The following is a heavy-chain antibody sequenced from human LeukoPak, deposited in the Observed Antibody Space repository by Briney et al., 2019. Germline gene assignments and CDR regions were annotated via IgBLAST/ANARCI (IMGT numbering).Heavy chain of an antibody. J-gene: IGHJ4*02. CDR1: GGTFSSYA. D-gene: IGHD1-1*01. CDR2: IIPIFGTA. CDR3: ARAGTTGTTGFDY. Sequence: ASVNVSCKASGGTFSSYAISWVRQAPGQGLEWMGGIIPIFGTANYAQKFQGRVTITTDESTSTAYMELSSLRSEDTAVYYCARAGTTGTTGFDYWGQGTLVTVSS. V-gene: IGHV1-69*05.